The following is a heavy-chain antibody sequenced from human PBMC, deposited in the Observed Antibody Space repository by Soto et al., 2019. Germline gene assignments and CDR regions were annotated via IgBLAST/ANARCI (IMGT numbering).Heavy chain of an antibody. J-gene: IGHJ4*02. V-gene: IGHV1-18*04. Sequence: GASVKFSCKASGYTFTNYGISWVRQAPGQGLEWMGWISAYNGNTNYAQKLQGRVTMTTDTSTSTAYMELRSLRSDDTAVYYCARDREYYHDRSGSHAYDYWGQGTLVTVSS. CDR3: ARDREYYHDRSGSHAYDY. CDR2: ISAYNGNT. D-gene: IGHD3-22*01. CDR1: GYTFTNYG.